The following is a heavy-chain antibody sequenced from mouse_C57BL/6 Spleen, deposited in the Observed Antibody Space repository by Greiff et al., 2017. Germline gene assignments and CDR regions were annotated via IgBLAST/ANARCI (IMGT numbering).Heavy chain of an antibody. J-gene: IGHJ2*01. CDR3: ARWRDDYFDY. Sequence: VMLVESGPGLVQPSQSLSITCTVSGFSLTSYGVHWVRQSPGKGLEWLGVIWCGGSTDYNAAFISRLSISKDNSKSQVFFKMNSLQADDTAIYYCARWRDDYFDYWGQGTTLTVSS. V-gene: IGHV2-2*01. CDR1: GFSLTSYG. CDR2: IWCGGST.